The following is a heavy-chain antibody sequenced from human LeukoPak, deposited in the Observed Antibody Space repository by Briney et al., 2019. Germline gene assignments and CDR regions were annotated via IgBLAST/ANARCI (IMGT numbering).Heavy chain of an antibody. V-gene: IGHV4-30-4*08. Sequence: TLSLTCTVSGGSISSGDYYWSWIRQPPGKGLEWIGYIYYSGSTYYNPSLKSRVTISVDTSKNQFSLKLSSVTAADTAVYYCASGMAYCGGDCYSKVDYWGQGTLVTVSS. J-gene: IGHJ4*02. CDR2: IYYSGST. D-gene: IGHD2-21*01. CDR1: GGSISSGDYY. CDR3: ASGMAYCGGDCYSKVDY.